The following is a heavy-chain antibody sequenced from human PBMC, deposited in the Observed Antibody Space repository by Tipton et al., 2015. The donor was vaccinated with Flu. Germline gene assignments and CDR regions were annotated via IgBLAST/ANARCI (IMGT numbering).Heavy chain of an antibody. Sequence: QSGAEVKKPGSSVKVSCKASGGTFSSHAVSWVRQAPGKGLEWMGGIIPIFGTTTYAPTFQGRVTITADKSTTAYLELSSLRSDDTAVYYCARTQSCWYEETPTPDYHFMDVWGKGTTVSVSS. CDR1: GGTFSSHA. D-gene: IGHD6-19*01. V-gene: IGHV1-69*06. J-gene: IGHJ6*03. CDR3: ARTQSCWYEETPTPDYHFMDV. CDR2: IIPIFGTT.